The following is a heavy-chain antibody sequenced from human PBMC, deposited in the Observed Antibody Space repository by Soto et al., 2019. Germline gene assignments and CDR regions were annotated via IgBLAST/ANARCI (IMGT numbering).Heavy chain of an antibody. Sequence: QVQLVESGGGVVQPGRSLRLSRAVSGFTVSTYGMHWVRQAPGKGLEWVAVISRDGGTKYYADSVKGRFTISRDNSRNTLFLEMNSLRGDDMAVYYCPGEVASGYWGQGTLVTVSS. CDR2: ISRDGGTK. D-gene: IGHD2-21*01. J-gene: IGHJ4*02. CDR3: PGEVASGY. V-gene: IGHV3-30*03. CDR1: GFTVSTYG.